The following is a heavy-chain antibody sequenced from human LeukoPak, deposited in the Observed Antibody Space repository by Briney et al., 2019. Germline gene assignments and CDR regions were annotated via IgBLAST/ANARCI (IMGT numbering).Heavy chain of an antibody. Sequence: ASVKVSCKASGYTFTSYYMHWVRQAPGQGLEWMGIINPSGGSTSYAQKFQGRVTMTMDTSTSTVYMELSSLRSEDTAVYYCARARLGYCSSTSCLDAFDIWGQGTMVTVSS. J-gene: IGHJ3*02. CDR3: ARARLGYCSSTSCLDAFDI. CDR2: INPSGGST. V-gene: IGHV1-46*03. CDR1: GYTFTSYY. D-gene: IGHD2-2*01.